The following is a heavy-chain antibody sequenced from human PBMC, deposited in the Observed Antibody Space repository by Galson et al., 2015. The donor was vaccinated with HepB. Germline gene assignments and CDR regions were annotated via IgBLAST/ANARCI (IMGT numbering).Heavy chain of an antibody. CDR3: ATLPRYSGSYPMIDRCY. Sequence: SVKVSCKASGYTFTSYAMHWVRQAPGQRLEWMGWINAGNGNTKYSQKFQGRVTITRDTSASTAYMELSSLRSEDTAVYYCATLPRYSGSYPMIDRCYWGQGTLVTVSS. D-gene: IGHD1-26*01. V-gene: IGHV1-3*01. CDR1: GYTFTSYA. CDR2: INAGNGNT. J-gene: IGHJ4*02.